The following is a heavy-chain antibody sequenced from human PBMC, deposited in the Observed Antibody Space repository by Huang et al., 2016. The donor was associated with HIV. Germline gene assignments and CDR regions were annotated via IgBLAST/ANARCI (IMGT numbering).Heavy chain of an antibody. CDR2: ISWNSGSI. D-gene: IGHD5-12*01. Sequence: EVQLVESGGGLVQPGRSLRLSCAASGFTFDDYAMHWVRQAPGKGLEWVSGISWNSGSIGDADSVKGRFTISRDNAKNSLYLQMNSLRAEDMALYYCAKGVEMATIFDAFDIWGQGTMVTVSS. CDR3: AKGVEMATIFDAFDI. J-gene: IGHJ3*02. V-gene: IGHV3-9*03. CDR1: GFTFDDYA.